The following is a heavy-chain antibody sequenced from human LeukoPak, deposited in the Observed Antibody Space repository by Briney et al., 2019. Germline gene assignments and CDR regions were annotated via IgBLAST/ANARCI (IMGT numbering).Heavy chain of an antibody. CDR2: IYYDGST. V-gene: IGHV4-39*01. J-gene: IGHJ4*02. CDR3: AGPKNSGSYSY. Sequence: SETLSLTCTVSGGSISTRDSYWAWIRQPPGKGLEWIGSIYYDGSTYYSPSLKSRVTMSVDTSKNQFPLKLSSMTAADTAVYYCAGPKNSGSYSYWGQGTLVTVPS. D-gene: IGHD1-26*01. CDR1: GGSISTRDSY.